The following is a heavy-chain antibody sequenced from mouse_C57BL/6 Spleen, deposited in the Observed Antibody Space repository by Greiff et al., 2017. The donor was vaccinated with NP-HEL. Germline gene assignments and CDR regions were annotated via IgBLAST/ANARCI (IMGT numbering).Heavy chain of an antibody. V-gene: IGHV1-26*01. CDR1: GYTFTDYY. D-gene: IGHD2-3*01. Sequence: VQLQQSGPELVKPGASVKISCKASGYTFTDYYMNWVKQSHGKSLEWIGDINPNNGGTSYNQKFKGKATLTVDKSSSTAYMELRSLTSEDSAVYYCARRGYDGYYVWFAYWGQGTLVTVSA. CDR2: INPNNGGT. J-gene: IGHJ3*01. CDR3: ARRGYDGYYVWFAY.